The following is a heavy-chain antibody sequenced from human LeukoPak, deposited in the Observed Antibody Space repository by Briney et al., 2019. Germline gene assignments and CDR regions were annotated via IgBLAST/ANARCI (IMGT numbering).Heavy chain of an antibody. Sequence: PSETLSLTCTVSGVSISSSNSYWGWIRQPPGKGLEWIGSIYYSGNTYYNASLKSQVSISIDTSKNQFSLRLTSVTAADTAVYYCASPYCSSTSCYSWGWSFDIWGQGTMVTVSS. D-gene: IGHD2-2*02. CDR1: GVSISSSNSY. V-gene: IGHV4-39*01. CDR3: ASPYCSSTSCYSWGWSFDI. CDR2: IYYSGNT. J-gene: IGHJ3*02.